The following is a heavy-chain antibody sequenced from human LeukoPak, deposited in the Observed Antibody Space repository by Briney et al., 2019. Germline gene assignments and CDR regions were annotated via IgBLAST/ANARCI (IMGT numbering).Heavy chain of an antibody. CDR3: ARDYDILTGYSRFDY. J-gene: IGHJ4*02. V-gene: IGHV3-21*01. CDR1: GFTFNTYR. D-gene: IGHD3-9*01. Sequence: GGSLRLSCTASGFTFNTYRMNCVRQAPGKGPEWVSYISSSGSYKYYADSVKGRFTVSRDNAKNSLYLQMNSLRAEDTAVYYCARDYDILTGYSRFDYWGQGTLVTVSS. CDR2: ISSSGSYK.